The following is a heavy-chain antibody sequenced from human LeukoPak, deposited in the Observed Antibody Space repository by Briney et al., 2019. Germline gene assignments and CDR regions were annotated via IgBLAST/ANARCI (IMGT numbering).Heavy chain of an antibody. D-gene: IGHD2-2*01. CDR3: ARVSSIVVVPAAIDL. CDR2: IYTSGST. CDR1: GGSISSGSYY. J-gene: IGHJ2*01. V-gene: IGHV4-61*02. Sequence: PSETLSLTCTVSGGSISSGSYYWSWIRQPAGKGLEWIGRIYTSGSTNYNPSLKSRVTISVDTSKNQFSLKLSSVTAADTAVYYGARVSSIVVVPAAIDLWGRGTLVTVSS.